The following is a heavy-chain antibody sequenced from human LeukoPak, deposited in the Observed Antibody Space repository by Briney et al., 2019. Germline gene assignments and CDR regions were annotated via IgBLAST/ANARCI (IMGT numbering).Heavy chain of an antibody. D-gene: IGHD5-12*01. J-gene: IGHJ4*02. CDR1: GGSISSYY. Sequence: SETLSLTCTVSGGSISSYYWSWIRQPPGKGLEWIGYIYYSGSTNYNPSLKSRATISVDTSKNQFSLKLSSVTAADTAVYYCARSLATYYFDYWGQGTLVTVSS. V-gene: IGHV4-59*01. CDR2: IYYSGST. CDR3: ARSLATYYFDY.